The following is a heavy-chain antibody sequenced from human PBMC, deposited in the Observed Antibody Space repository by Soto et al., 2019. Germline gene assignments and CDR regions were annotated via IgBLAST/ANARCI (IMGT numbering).Heavy chain of an antibody. CDR3: ARWSGVGVAGMDV. V-gene: IGHV4-30-4*01. J-gene: IGHJ6*02. CDR1: GGSISSDDYY. CDR2: ISYGGTT. Sequence: QVQLQESGPRLVKPSQTLSLTCTVSGGSISSDDYYWSWIGQPPGKAPGWVGYISYGGTTDYNPSLKSRIAISLDTSKRQFSLQLSSVTAADTAVYFCARWSGVGVAGMDVWGQGTTVTVSS. D-gene: IGHD3-10*01.